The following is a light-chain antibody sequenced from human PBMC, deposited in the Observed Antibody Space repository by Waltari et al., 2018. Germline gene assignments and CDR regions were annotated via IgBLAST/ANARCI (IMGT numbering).Light chain of an antibody. CDR3: QHYVRLPVT. CDR1: PSIGTF. Sequence: IMLTQSPDTLSLSPGERATLSCRASPSIGTFLVWYQQKPGQAPRLLIYAASTRATGIPDRFSGSGSGTDFSLIISRLEPEDFAVYYCQHYVRLPVTFGQGTKVEIK. J-gene: IGKJ1*01. V-gene: IGKV3-20*01. CDR2: AAS.